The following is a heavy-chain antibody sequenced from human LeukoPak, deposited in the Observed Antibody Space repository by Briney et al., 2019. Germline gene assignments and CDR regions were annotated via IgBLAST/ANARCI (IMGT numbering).Heavy chain of an antibody. CDR3: ANYDSSGYYFSWRVFDY. CDR1: GFTFSSYG. D-gene: IGHD3-22*01. V-gene: IGHV3-23*01. CDR2: ISGSGGST. Sequence: GGSLRLSCAASGFTFSSYGMSWVRQAPGKGLEWVSAISGSGGSTYYADSVKGRFTTSRDNSKNTLYLQMNSLRAEDTAVYYCANYDSSGYYFSWRVFDYWGQGTLVTVSS. J-gene: IGHJ4*02.